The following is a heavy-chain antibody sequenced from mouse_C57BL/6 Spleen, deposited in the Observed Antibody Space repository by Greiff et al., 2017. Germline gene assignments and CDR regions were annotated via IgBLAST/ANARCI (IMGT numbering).Heavy chain of an antibody. CDR3: TRDQERVYAMDY. V-gene: IGHV5S21*01. Sequence: VKVEESGEGLVKPGGSLKLSCAASGFTFSSYAMSWVRQTPEKRLEWVAYISSGGDYIYYADTVKGRFTISRDNARNTLYLQMSSLKSEDTAMYYCTRDQERVYAMDYWGQGTSVTVSS. CDR2: ISSGGDYI. D-gene: IGHD3-2*02. CDR1: GFTFSSYA. J-gene: IGHJ4*01.